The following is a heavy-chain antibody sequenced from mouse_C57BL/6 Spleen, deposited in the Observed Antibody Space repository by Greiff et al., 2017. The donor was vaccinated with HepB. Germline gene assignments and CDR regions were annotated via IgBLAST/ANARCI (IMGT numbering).Heavy chain of an antibody. CDR1: GYNFTDYN. V-gene: IGHV1-22*01. D-gene: IGHD4-1*01. J-gene: IGHJ2*01. Sequence: EVKLMESGPELVKPGASVKMSCTASGYNFTDYNMHWVKQSPGKSLEWIGCINPNNGDTSYNQKFKGKATLTVNKSSSTAYMQLRSLTSEDSAVYYCAGELVLGSLNYWGQGTTLTVSS. CDR3: AGELVLGSLNY. CDR2: INPNNGDT.